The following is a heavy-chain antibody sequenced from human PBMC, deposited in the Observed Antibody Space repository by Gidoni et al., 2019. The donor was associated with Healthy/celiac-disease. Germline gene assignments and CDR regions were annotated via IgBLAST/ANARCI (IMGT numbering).Heavy chain of an antibody. V-gene: IGHV3-9*01. CDR1: GFTFDAYA. CDR3: AKAGSSGSFDY. Sequence: EVQLVESGGGLVQPGRSLRLSCAASGFTFDAYAMHWVRQAPGKGLEWVSGISWNSGSIGYADSVKGRFTISRDNAKNSLYLQMNSLRAEDTALYYCAKAGSSGSFDYWGQGTLVTVSS. J-gene: IGHJ4*02. CDR2: ISWNSGSI.